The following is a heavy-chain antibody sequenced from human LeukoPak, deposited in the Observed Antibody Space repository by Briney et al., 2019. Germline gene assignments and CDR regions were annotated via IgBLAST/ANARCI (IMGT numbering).Heavy chain of an antibody. J-gene: IGHJ5*02. D-gene: IGHD6-19*01. CDR2: INTDNGNT. CDR3: ARDQGSGWGFDP. V-gene: IGHV1-18*01. CDR1: GYTFNTYG. Sequence: GASVKVSRKASGYTFNTYGISWVRQAPGQRPEWMGWINTDNGNTKYAQKLQGRVTMTTDTSTSTAYMELRSLRSDDTAVYYCARDQGSGWGFDPWGQGTLVTVSS.